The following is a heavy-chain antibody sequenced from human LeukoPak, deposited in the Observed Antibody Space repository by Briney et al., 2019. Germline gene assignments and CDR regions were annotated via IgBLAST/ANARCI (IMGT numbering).Heavy chain of an antibody. Sequence: GGSLRLSCAASGFTFRNYDMHWVRQFPGRGLEWVSAIGIADDTHYPDSVKGRFTISRENAKSSLYLQMNSLRDGDTAVYYCVRGGIQVSGIDAFDIWGQGTMVTVSS. CDR1: GFTFRNYD. V-gene: IGHV3-13*01. CDR3: VRGGIQVSGIDAFDI. J-gene: IGHJ3*02. D-gene: IGHD5/OR15-5a*01. CDR2: IGIADDT.